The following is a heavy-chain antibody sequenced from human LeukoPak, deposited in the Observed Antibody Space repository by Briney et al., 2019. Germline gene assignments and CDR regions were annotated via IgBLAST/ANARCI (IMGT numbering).Heavy chain of an antibody. J-gene: IGHJ5*02. CDR3: ARDGLLWFGELFRGVWFDP. D-gene: IGHD3-10*01. V-gene: IGHV4-39*07. CDR2: IYYSGST. Sequence: SETLSLTCTVSGGSISSSSYYWGWIRQPPGKGLEWIGSIYYSGSTYYNPSLKSRVTISVDTSKSQSSLKLSSVTAADTAVYYCARDGLLWFGELFRGVWFDPWGQGTLVTVSS. CDR1: GGSISSSSYY.